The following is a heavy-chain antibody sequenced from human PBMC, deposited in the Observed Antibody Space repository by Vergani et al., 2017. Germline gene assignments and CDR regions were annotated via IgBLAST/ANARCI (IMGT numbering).Heavy chain of an antibody. V-gene: IGHV1-69*08. CDR2: IITILGTA. CDR3: AKDPTGSYFLKGGMGYFDY. J-gene: IGHJ4*02. CDR1: GGIFTSYT. D-gene: IGHD1-26*01. Sequence: QVQLVQSGAEVKKPGSSVKVSCKASGGIFTSYTISWVRQAPGQGLEWMGRIITILGTANYAQKFQGRITITADKSRSTAYIELSSLSSEDTAVYYCAKDPTGSYFLKGGMGYFDYWGQGTLVTVSA.